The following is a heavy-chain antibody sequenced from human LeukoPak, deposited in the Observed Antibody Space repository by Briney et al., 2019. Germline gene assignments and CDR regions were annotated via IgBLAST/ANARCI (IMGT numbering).Heavy chain of an antibody. CDR1: GDSINTGNYY. CDR3: AREGYSSSWYSGYYSFDY. J-gene: IGHJ4*02. Sequence: SETLSLTCTVSGDSINTGNYYWTWIRQPAGKGLEWIGRIYTNGSTNYNPSLKTRSTISVDTSKNQFIHKLNTVTAADTAVYYCAREGYSSSWYSGYYSFDYWGQGTLVTVSS. D-gene: IGHD6-13*01. V-gene: IGHV4-61*02. CDR2: IYTNGST.